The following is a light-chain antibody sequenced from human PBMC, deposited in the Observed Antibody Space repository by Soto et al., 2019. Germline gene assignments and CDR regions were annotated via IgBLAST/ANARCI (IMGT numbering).Light chain of an antibody. CDR2: EVT. V-gene: IGLV2-14*01. Sequence: QSALTQPASVSGSPGQSITISCTGTSSDVGGYNYVFWYQQHPGKAPKLMIYEVTNRPSGVSNRFSGSKSGNTASLTISGLQAEDEADYYCVSFTTSRSYVFGTGTKVTVL. CDR1: SSDVGGYNY. CDR3: VSFTTSRSYV. J-gene: IGLJ1*01.